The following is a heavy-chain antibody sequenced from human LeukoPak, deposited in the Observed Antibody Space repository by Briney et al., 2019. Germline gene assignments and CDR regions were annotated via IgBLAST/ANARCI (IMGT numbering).Heavy chain of an antibody. V-gene: IGHV3-30*04. CDR2: ISYDGSNK. J-gene: IGHJ3*02. CDR3: AKDRATATTYDAFDI. Sequence: PGGSLRLSCAASGFTFSSYAMHWVRQAPGKGLEWVAVISYDGSNKYYADSVKGRFTISRDNSKNTLYLQMNSLRAEDTAVYYCAKDRATATTYDAFDIWGQGTMVTVSS. CDR1: GFTFSSYA. D-gene: IGHD1-14*01.